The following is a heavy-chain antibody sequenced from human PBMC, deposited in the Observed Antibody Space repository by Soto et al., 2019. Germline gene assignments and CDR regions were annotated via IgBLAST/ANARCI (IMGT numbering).Heavy chain of an antibody. CDR3: GRLEGLATISYYFDY. Sequence: SETLSLTCTGSGGSVSSSSYYWCWVRQPPGKGLEWIGSVYYSGSTYYNPSLESRVTISVDKSKNQFSLKLMSLSAADTAVYYCGRLEGLATISYYFDYWGQGALVTVSS. V-gene: IGHV4-39*01. CDR1: GGSVSSSSYY. J-gene: IGHJ4*02. D-gene: IGHD3-9*01. CDR2: VYYSGST.